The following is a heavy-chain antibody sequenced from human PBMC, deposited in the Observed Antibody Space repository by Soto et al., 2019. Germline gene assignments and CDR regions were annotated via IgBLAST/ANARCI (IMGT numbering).Heavy chain of an antibody. J-gene: IGHJ6*02. CDR2: IYWNDDR. CDR3: GRRRESIDFSGLDV. V-gene: IGHV2-5*01. CDR1: GFSLNAGGLG. D-gene: IGHD2-15*01. Sequence: SGPTLVNPTQTLTLTCTFSGFSLNAGGLGVAWIRQPPGKALEWLAVIYWNDDRRYNPSLGSRLTLTKDTSKNQVVLTMTNMDPVDTATYYCGRRRESIDFSGLDVWGQGTTVTVSS.